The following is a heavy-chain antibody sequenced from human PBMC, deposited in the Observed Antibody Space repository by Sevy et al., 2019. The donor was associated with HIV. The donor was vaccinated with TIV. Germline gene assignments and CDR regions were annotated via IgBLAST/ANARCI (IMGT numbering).Heavy chain of an antibody. Sequence: GGSLRLSCAASGFTFSSYAMSWVRQAPGKGLEWVSAISGSGGSTYYADSVKGRLTISRDNSKNTLYLQMNSLRAEDTAVYYCTKGIAVADGGLYYFYYMDVWGKGTTVTVSS. CDR3: TKGIAVADGGLYYFYYMDV. V-gene: IGHV3-23*01. CDR2: ISGSGGST. J-gene: IGHJ6*03. CDR1: GFTFSSYA. D-gene: IGHD6-19*01.